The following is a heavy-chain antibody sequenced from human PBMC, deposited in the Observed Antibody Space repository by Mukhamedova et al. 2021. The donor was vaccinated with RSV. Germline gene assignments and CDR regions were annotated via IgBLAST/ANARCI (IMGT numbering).Heavy chain of an antibody. Sequence: QEFQGRVTITRDTSASTAYMELSSLRSEDTAVYYCARASSYYFYYMDAWGKGTTVTV. V-gene: IGHV1-3*01. CDR3: ARASSYYFYYMDA. J-gene: IGHJ6*03.